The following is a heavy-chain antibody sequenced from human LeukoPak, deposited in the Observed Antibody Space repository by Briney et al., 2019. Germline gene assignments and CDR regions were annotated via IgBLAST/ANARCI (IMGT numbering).Heavy chain of an antibody. D-gene: IGHD6-19*01. CDR1: GYTFTSYG. J-gene: IGHJ4*02. Sequence: GASVKVSCKASGYTFTSYGISWVRQAPGQGLEWMGWISAYNGNTNYAQKLQGRVTMTTDTSTSTAYMELRSLRSDDTAVYYCARDLGNRYSSGARGDYWGQGTLVTVSS. CDR2: ISAYNGNT. CDR3: ARDLGNRYSSGARGDY. V-gene: IGHV1-18*01.